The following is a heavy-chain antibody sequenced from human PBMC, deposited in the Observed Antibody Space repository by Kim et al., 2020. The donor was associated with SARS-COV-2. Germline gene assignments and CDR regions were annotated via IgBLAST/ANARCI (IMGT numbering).Heavy chain of an antibody. Sequence: GGSLRLSCAASGFTFRDYDMNWIRQAPGKGLEWVSYIRCSVSIMYYADSVKGRFIVSRDNAKNILYLQMNSLRAEDTAVYYCATSWGVVHGSGLVYYYDMHVWRKGTAVTVSS. CDR1: GFTFRDYD. CDR3: ATSWGVVHGSGLVYYYDMHV. J-gene: IGHJ6*04. D-gene: IGHD2-15*01. V-gene: IGHV3-11*04. CDR2: IRCSVSIM.